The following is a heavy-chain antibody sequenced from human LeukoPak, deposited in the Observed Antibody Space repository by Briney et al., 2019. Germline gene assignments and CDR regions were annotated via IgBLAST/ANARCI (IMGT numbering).Heavy chain of an antibody. CDR1: GFTVSSNY. Sequence: GGSLRLSCAASGFTVSSNYMSCVRQAPGKGLEWVSVIYSGGSAYNADSVKGRFTISRDNSKNTIYLQMNSLRAEDTAVYYCARDLPDDEMATILTSVGFAFDIWGQGTMVTVSS. CDR2: IYSGGSA. J-gene: IGHJ3*02. V-gene: IGHV3-66*01. CDR3: ARDLPDDEMATILTSVGFAFDI. D-gene: IGHD5-24*01.